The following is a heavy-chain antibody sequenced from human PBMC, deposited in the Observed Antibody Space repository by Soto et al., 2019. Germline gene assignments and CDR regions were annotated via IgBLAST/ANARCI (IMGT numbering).Heavy chain of an antibody. Sequence: QLHLQESGPGLVKPSETLSLICTVSGGSVSSTSYYWDWIRQPPGKGLEWIGSIYYRGSTYYNPCLPRRLAIPVHTPKNQSSLTLSSVTAVDKAIYYCAKHVLSWGQGILVTVSS. D-gene: IGHD6-6*01. V-gene: IGHV4-39*01. CDR1: GGSVSSTSYY. J-gene: IGHJ5*02. CDR2: IYYRGST. CDR3: AKHVLS.